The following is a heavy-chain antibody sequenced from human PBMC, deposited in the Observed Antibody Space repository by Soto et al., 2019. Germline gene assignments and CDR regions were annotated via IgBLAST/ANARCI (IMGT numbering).Heavy chain of an antibody. CDR3: TRANS. CDR1: GFIFSKDW. V-gene: IGHV3-7*01. J-gene: IGHJ4*02. Sequence: ESGGGLVQQGGSLRLSCTASGFIFSKDWMSWVRQAPGKGLEWVANINQDGSVMYYVDSVKGRFTISRDNANNSLYLQMDSLRVEDTAVYYCTRANSWGQGTLVTVSS. CDR2: INQDGSVM.